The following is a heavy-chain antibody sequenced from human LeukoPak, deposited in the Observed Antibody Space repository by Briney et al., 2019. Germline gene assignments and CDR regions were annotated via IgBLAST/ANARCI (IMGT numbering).Heavy chain of an antibody. J-gene: IGHJ4*02. V-gene: IGHV4-39*01. CDR2: IYSSGST. Sequence: SETLSLTCTVSGGSISSSLYYWGWLRQPPGKGLEWIGNIYSSGSTHYNPSFKSRVLIFVDTSKNQFSLILSSVTASDTAIYYCARLSGPAAKLYSFDYWGQGTVVAVSS. D-gene: IGHD6-25*01. CDR3: ARLSGPAAKLYSFDY. CDR1: GGSISSSLYY.